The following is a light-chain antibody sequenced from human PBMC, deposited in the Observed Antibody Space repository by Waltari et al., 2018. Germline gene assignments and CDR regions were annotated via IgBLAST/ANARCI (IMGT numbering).Light chain of an antibody. Sequence: DIVLTQSPDSLAVSLGERATINCKSSQNILYSSNNKNYLAWYQQKAGQPPKLLFYWASTRESGGPDRVSGSGSGTDFTLTISSLQAEDVSVYYCQQYYSSPYTFGQGTRLEIK. CDR2: WAS. CDR3: QQYYSSPYT. J-gene: IGKJ2*01. V-gene: IGKV4-1*01. CDR1: QNILYSSNNKNY.